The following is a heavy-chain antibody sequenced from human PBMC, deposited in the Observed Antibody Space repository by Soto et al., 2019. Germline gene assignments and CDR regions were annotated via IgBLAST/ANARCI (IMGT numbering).Heavy chain of an antibody. D-gene: IGHD6-19*01. J-gene: IGHJ5*02. CDR1: GFTFRSYT. Sequence: EVQLVESGGGLVKPGGSLRLSCAASGFTFRSYTMNWIRQTPGQGLEWASGISSNAAYIYYADSVRGRFTISRDNAENFVYLQMSSLRVEDTAVYYCARDAGRVSSAVGWFDPWGQGVLVTVSS. V-gene: IGHV3-21*06. CDR2: ISSNAAYI. CDR3: ARDAGRVSSAVGWFDP.